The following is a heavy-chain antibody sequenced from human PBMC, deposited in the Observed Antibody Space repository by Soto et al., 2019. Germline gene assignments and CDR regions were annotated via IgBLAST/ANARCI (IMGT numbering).Heavy chain of an antibody. Sequence: GGSLRLSCAASGFTFSSYAMSWVRQAPGKGLEWVSAISGSGGSTYYADSVKGRFTISRDNSKNTLYLQMNSLRAEDTAVYYCAKNHILTGSSNYFDYWGQGTLVTVSS. V-gene: IGHV3-23*01. CDR1: GFTFSSYA. CDR2: ISGSGGST. CDR3: AKNHILTGSSNYFDY. J-gene: IGHJ4*02. D-gene: IGHD3-9*01.